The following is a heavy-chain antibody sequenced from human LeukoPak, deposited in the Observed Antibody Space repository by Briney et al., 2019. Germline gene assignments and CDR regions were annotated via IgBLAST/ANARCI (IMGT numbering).Heavy chain of an antibody. CDR2: IKSKADGETT. Sequence: PGGALRLSCAASGFTFSNAWMSWVRQAPGKGLVWVGLIKSKADGETTDYAAPVKGRFTISRDDSKNTLYLQMNSLKTEDTAVYYCATDWPSDIDPFDYWGQGTLVTVSS. CDR3: ATDWPSDIDPFDY. CDR1: GFTFSNAW. D-gene: IGHD2-21*02. J-gene: IGHJ4*02. V-gene: IGHV3-15*01.